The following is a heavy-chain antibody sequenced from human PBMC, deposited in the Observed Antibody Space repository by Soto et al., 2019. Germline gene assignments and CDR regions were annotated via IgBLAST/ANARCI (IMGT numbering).Heavy chain of an antibody. CDR1: GYTFINYG. CDR2: ISGYNGDT. J-gene: IGHJ5*02. V-gene: IGHV1-18*01. CDR3: ARDSGFDP. Sequence: QVQLVQSGGEVKRPGASVKVSCKASGYTFINYGITWVRQAPGQGLEWMGWISGYNGDTNYAQKFQGRVTMTTDTSTSTAYMELRSLTSDDTAVYYCARDSGFDPWGQGTLVTVSS. D-gene: IGHD3-10*01.